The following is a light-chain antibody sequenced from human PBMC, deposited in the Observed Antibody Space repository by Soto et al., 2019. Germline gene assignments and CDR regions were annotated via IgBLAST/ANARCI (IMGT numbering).Light chain of an antibody. CDR1: QSFSSSY. CDR3: QEYGNART. CDR2: GVS. J-gene: IGKJ1*01. Sequence: DIVLTQSPGTLSLSPGERATLSCRASQSFSSSYLAWYQQKPGQAPRLLIYGVSSRATGIPDRFSGSGSGTDFTLTISRLEPKDFAVYFCQEYGNARTFGQGTKVEIK. V-gene: IGKV3-20*01.